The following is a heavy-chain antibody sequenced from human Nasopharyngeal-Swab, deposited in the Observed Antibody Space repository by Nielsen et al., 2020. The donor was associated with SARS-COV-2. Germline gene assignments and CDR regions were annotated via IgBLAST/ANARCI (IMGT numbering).Heavy chain of an antibody. D-gene: IGHD7-27*01. V-gene: IGHV3-74*01. CDR1: GFTFSSSW. CDR3: ARAGEYRFDY. J-gene: IGHJ4*02. Sequence: GESLKISCAGSGFTFSSSWLHWVRQAPGEGLVWVARLNGDATTVDYADSVKGRFTISRDNAKNTLYLQMNGLRDEDTAIYYCARAGEYRFDYWGQGTLVTASS. CDR2: LNGDATTV.